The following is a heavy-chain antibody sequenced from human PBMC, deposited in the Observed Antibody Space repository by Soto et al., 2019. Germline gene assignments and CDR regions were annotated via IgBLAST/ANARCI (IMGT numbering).Heavy chain of an antibody. CDR2: ISYDGINK. J-gene: IGHJ4*02. CDR1: GFTFSSYA. V-gene: IGHV3-30-3*01. CDR3: SRPLYSGGYSDYHFDY. D-gene: IGHD1-26*01. Sequence: GGSLRLSCAASGFTFSSYAMHWVRQAPGKGLEWVAVISYDGINKYYADSVQGRFTISRDISKNTLYLQMNSLRTEDTAVYYCSRPLYSGGYSDYHFDYWGQGTLVTVSS.